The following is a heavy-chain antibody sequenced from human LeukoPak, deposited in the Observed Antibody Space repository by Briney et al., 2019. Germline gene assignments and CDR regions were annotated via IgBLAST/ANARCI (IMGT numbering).Heavy chain of an antibody. CDR3: ARDQVQFLEWLPSYYYYGMDV. CDR2: IYYRGST. V-gene: IGHV4-31*03. D-gene: IGHD3-3*01. J-gene: IGHJ6*02. CDR1: GGSISSGGYY. Sequence: SETLSLTCTVSGGSISSGGYYWSWIRQHPGKGLEWIGYIYYRGSTYYNPSLKSRVTISVDTSKNQFSLKLSSVTAADTAVYYCARDQVQFLEWLPSYYYYGMDVWGQGITVTVSS.